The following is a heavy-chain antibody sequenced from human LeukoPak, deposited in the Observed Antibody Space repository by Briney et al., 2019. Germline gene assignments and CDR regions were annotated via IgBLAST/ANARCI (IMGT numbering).Heavy chain of an antibody. CDR2: FDPEDGET. J-gene: IGHJ4*02. Sequence: GASVKVSCKASGYTFANFGFTWVRQAPGKGLEWMGGFDPEDGETIYAQKFRGRVTMTEDTSTDTAYMELRSLRSEDTAVYYCATDNSFSYDSSGHPKYYFDYWGQGTLVTVSS. CDR3: ATDNSFSYDSSGHPKYYFDY. V-gene: IGHV1-24*01. D-gene: IGHD3-22*01. CDR1: GYTFANFG.